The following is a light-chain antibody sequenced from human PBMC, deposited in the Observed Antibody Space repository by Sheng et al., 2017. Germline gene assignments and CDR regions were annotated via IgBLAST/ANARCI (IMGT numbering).Light chain of an antibody. CDR1: QSVSRNY. Sequence: EIVLTQSPGTLSLSPGERVTLSCRASQSVSRNYLAWYQQRVGQAPRLLIHGASSRATGIPDRFSGSGSGTDFTLTISRLEPEDFAVYYCQQYGSSLWTFGQGTKVEIK. CDR3: QQYGSSLWT. J-gene: IGKJ1*01. V-gene: IGKV3-20*01. CDR2: GAS.